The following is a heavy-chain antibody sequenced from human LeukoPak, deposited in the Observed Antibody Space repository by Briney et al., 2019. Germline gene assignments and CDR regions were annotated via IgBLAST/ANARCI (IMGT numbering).Heavy chain of an antibody. V-gene: IGHV3-64D*09. CDR3: VKDLYYDNSGYYSGAFDY. Sequence: PGGSLRLSCSASGFTFKKYAMHWVRQAPGKGLEYVSAINSNGGRTYYADSVKGRFTISRDNSKNTLYLQMSGLRVDDTAVYYCVKDLYYDNSGYYSGAFDYWGQGTLVTVSS. J-gene: IGHJ4*02. CDR1: GFTFKKYA. D-gene: IGHD3-22*01. CDR2: INSNGGRT.